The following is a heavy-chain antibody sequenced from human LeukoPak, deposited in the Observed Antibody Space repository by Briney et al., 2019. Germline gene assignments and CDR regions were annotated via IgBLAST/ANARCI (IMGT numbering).Heavy chain of an antibody. D-gene: IGHD3-22*01. CDR1: GGSFSGYY. V-gene: IGHV4-34*01. CDR3: ARGQRITMIVVVITTFFDY. J-gene: IGHJ4*02. Sequence: SETLSLTCAVYGGSFSGYYWSWIRQPPGKGLEWIGEINHSGSTNYNPSLKSRVTISVDTSKNQFSLKLSSVTAADTAVHYCARGQRITMIVVVITTFFDYWGQGTLVTVSS. CDR2: INHSGST.